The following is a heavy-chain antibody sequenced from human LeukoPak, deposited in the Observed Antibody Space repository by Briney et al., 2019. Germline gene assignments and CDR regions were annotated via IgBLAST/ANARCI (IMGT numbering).Heavy chain of an antibody. CDR1: GFTFSSYA. D-gene: IGHD3-10*01. V-gene: IGHV3-23*01. Sequence: PGGSLRLSCAASGFTFSSYAMSWVRQAPGKGLEWVSAISGSGGSTYYADSVKGRFTISRDNSKNTLYPQMNSLRAEDTAVYYCAKYTRALVRGALVNWGQGTLVTVSS. CDR2: ISGSGGST. J-gene: IGHJ4*02. CDR3: AKYTRALVRGALVN.